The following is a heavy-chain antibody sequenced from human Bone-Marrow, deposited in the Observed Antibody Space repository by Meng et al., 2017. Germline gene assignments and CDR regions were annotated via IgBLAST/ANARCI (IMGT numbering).Heavy chain of an antibody. V-gene: IGHV6-1*01. CDR1: GDSASINSAA. Sequence: SQTLSLTRAISGDSASINSAAWNWIRQPPSRGLEWLGRTYYRSKWYNDYAVSVKSRITINPDTSKNQFSLQLNSVTPEDTAVYYCARDLGYSYGRNYYYYYGMDVWGQGTTVTVSS. J-gene: IGHJ6*02. CDR2: TYYRSKWYN. D-gene: IGHD5-18*01. CDR3: ARDLGYSYGRNYYYYYGMDV.